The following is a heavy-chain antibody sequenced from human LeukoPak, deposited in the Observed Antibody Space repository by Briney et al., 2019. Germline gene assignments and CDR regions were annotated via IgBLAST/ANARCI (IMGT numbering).Heavy chain of an antibody. V-gene: IGHV3-64D*06. CDR2: IRSNGGNT. CDR3: LKGSSYYYGSGGYSVDY. CDR1: GFTFRSFA. Sequence: GWSLRLSCSASGFTFRSFAMHWVRQAPGNGLEYVAAIRSNGGNTYYTDYVMGRFTISRDNSKNTLHLQLSGQRSDDPTVYFCLKGSSYYYGSGGYSVDYWGQGTLVTVSS. J-gene: IGHJ4*02. D-gene: IGHD3-22*01.